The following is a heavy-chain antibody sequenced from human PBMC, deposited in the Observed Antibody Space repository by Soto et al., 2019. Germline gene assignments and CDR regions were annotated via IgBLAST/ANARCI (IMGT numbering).Heavy chain of an antibody. Sequence: ASVKVSCKTSEYTFTDNYIYWLRQAPGQGLEWMGWLNPNTGATDFAQRFQGRVTLASDTSISTAYMELSRLTSDDTAVFYCARQSCSSTSCFYDYWGPGTMGTVSA. CDR3: ARQSCSSTSCFYDY. CDR2: LNPNTGAT. V-gene: IGHV1-2*02. D-gene: IGHD2-2*01. J-gene: IGHJ4*02. CDR1: EYTFTDNY.